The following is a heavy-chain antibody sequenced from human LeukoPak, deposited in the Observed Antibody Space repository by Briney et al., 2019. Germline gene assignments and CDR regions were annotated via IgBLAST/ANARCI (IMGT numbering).Heavy chain of an antibody. V-gene: IGHV3-7*01. Sequence: GGFLRLSCAASGFTFSSYWMSWVRQAPGKGLEWVANIKQDGSEKYYVDSVKGRFTISRDNSKNTLYLQMNSLRAEDTAVYYCAKGHGDYHDYWGQGTLVTVFS. CDR1: GFTFSSYW. CDR2: IKQDGSEK. J-gene: IGHJ4*02. CDR3: AKGHGDYHDY. D-gene: IGHD4-17*01.